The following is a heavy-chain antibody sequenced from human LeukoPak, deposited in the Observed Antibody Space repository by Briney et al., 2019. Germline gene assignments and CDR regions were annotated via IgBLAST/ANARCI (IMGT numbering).Heavy chain of an antibody. CDR1: GYTFTGYY. CDR3: ARAGIVGATTEDAFDI. CDR2: INPNSGGT. V-gene: IGHV1-2*02. Sequence: VKVSCKASGYTFTGYYMHWVRQAPGQGLEWMGWINPNSGGTNYAQKFQGRVTMTRDTSISTAYMELSRLRSDDTAVYYCARAGIVGATTEDAFDIWGQGTMVTVSS. D-gene: IGHD1-26*01. J-gene: IGHJ3*02.